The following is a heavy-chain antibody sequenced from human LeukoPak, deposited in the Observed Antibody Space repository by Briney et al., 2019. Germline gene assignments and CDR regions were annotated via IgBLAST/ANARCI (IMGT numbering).Heavy chain of an antibody. CDR3: TRGPTQPWLHYGMDV. CDR2: IRSKSYGGTT. D-gene: IGHD5-12*01. J-gene: IGHJ6*02. V-gene: IGHV3-49*04. Sequence: PGGSLRLSCTASGFAFGDHAMSWVRQAPGKGLEWVGFIRSKSYGGTTEYAASVKGRFTISRDDSKSIAYLQMNSLKTEDTAVYYCTRGPTQPWLHYGMDVWGQGTTVTVSS. CDR1: GFAFGDHA.